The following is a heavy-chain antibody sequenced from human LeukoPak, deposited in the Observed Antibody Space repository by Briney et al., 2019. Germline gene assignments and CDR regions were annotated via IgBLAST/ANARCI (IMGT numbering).Heavy chain of an antibody. CDR1: GYSFTSYW. V-gene: IGHV5-51*01. J-gene: IGHJ4*02. D-gene: IGHD4-23*01. CDR2: IYPSASDT. CDR3: ARLTAVVTFDY. Sequence: GESLKISCKGSGYSFTSYWIGWVRQMPGKGLEWMGVIYPSASDTRYSPSFQGQVTISADKSISTAYLQWRSLKVSDSAMYYCARLTAVVTFDYWGQGTLVTVSS.